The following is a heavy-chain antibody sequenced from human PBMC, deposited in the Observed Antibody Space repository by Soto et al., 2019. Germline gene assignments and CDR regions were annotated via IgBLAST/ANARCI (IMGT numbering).Heavy chain of an antibody. J-gene: IGHJ4*02. Sequence: GGSLRLSCAASGFTFSSYAMHWVRQAPGKGLEYVSAISSNGGSTYYADSVKGRFTISRDNSKNTLYLQMGSLRAEGMAVYYCARDSEGTYDYWGQGTLVTVSS. CDR3: ARDSEGTYDY. CDR2: ISSNGGST. V-gene: IGHV3-64*02. CDR1: GFTFSSYA. D-gene: IGHD1-1*01.